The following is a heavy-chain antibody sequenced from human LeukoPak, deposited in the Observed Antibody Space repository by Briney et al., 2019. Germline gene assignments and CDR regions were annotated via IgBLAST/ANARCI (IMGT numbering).Heavy chain of an antibody. V-gene: IGHV3-30*04. D-gene: IGHD2-15*01. Sequence: PGRSLRLSCAASRFTFSNHAMHWVRQAPGKGLDWVAVISSDGTIKRYADSVKGRFTISRDNSKNTLYLQMNSLRAEDTALYYCVRTDCSGGSCYPNFDYWGQGTLVTVSS. CDR2: ISSDGTIK. CDR3: VRTDCSGGSCYPNFDY. J-gene: IGHJ4*02. CDR1: RFTFSNHA.